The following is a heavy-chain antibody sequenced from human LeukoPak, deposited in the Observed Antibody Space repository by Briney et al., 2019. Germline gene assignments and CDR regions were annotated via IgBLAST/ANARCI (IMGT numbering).Heavy chain of an antibody. V-gene: IGHV4-4*07. Sequence: SETLSLTCTVSGGSISSYYCHWIRQPAGKGLEWIGRIYTSGSTNYNPSLKSRVTMSVDTSKNQFSLKLSSVTASDTAVYYCARESPYGGSARLDYWGQGTLVTVSS. CDR3: ARESPYGGSARLDY. J-gene: IGHJ4*02. CDR1: GGSISSYY. CDR2: IYTSGST. D-gene: IGHD4-23*01.